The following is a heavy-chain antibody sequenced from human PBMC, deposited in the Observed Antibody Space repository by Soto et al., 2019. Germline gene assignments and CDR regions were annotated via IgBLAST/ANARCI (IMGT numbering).Heavy chain of an antibody. D-gene: IGHD5-12*01. CDR1: GFTFSSYA. CDR2: ISSNGGST. CDR3: ASVVTLRGYSGYDAAGAMDV. J-gene: IGHJ6*04. V-gene: IGHV3-64*01. Sequence: PGGSLRLSCAASGFTFSSYAMHWVRQAPGKELEYVSAISSNGGSTYYANSVKGRFTISRDNSKNTLYLQMGSLRAEDMAVYYCASVVTLRGYSGYDAAGAMDVWGKGTTVTVSS.